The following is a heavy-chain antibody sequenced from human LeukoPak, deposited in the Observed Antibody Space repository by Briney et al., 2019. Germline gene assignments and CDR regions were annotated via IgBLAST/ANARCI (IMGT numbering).Heavy chain of an antibody. CDR3: ARLKARDAFDI. Sequence: SETLSLTCTVSGGSISSYSWNWIRQSPGRGLEWIGYVYYSGSTMYNPSLRSRVAISVDTSKNQFSLKLSSVTAADTAVYYCARLKARDAFDIWGQGTMVTASS. CDR2: VYYSGST. J-gene: IGHJ3*02. CDR1: GGSISSYS. V-gene: IGHV4-59*08.